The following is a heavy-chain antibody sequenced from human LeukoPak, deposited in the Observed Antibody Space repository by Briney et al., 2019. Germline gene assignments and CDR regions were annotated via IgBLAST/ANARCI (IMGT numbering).Heavy chain of an antibody. D-gene: IGHD5-12*01. CDR3: ARDSYSGYDHYYYGMDV. J-gene: IGHJ6*02. V-gene: IGHV3-33*01. CDR1: GFTFSSYG. CDR2: IWYDGSNK. Sequence: PGGSLRLSCAASGFTFSSYGMHWVRQAPGKGLEWVAVIWYDGSNKYYADSVKGRFTISRDNSKNTLYLQMNSLRAEDTAVYYCARDSYSGYDHYYYGMDVWGQGTTVTVSS.